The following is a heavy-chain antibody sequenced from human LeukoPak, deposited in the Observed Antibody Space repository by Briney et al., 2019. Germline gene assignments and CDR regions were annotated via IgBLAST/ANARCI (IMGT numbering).Heavy chain of an antibody. J-gene: IGHJ4*02. CDR1: GFTFSSYE. Sequence: GGSLRLSCAASGFTFSSYEMNWVRQAPGKGLEWVSYISSSGSTIYYADSVKGRFTIPRDNAKNSLYLQMNSLRAEDTAVYYCARGLHLIDYWGQGTLVTVSS. CDR3: ARGLHLIDY. CDR2: ISSSGSTI. D-gene: IGHD4-11*01. V-gene: IGHV3-48*03.